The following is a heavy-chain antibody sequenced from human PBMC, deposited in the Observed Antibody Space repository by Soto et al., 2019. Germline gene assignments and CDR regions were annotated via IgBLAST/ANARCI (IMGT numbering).Heavy chain of an antibody. CDR2: IYYSGST. V-gene: IGHV4-61*01. Sequence: PSGTLSLTCAVSGGSVSIGIYYWSWIRHPPGKGLEWIGYIYYSGSTNYNPSLKSRVTISVDTSKNQFSLKLSSVTAADTAVYYCARGRYSSSWYWFDPWGQGTLVTVSS. CDR3: ARGRYSSSWYWFDP. D-gene: IGHD6-13*01. CDR1: GGSVSIGIYY. J-gene: IGHJ5*02.